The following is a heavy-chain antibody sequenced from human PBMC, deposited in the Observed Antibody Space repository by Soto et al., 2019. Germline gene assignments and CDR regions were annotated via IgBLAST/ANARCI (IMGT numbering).Heavy chain of an antibody. V-gene: IGHV3-23*01. J-gene: IGHJ4*02. D-gene: IGHD5-12*01. CDR1: GFTFSSYA. Sequence: GGSLSLSCAASGFTFSSYAMSWVRQAPGKGLEWVSAISGSGGSTYYADSVKGRFTISRDNSKNTLYLQMNSLRAEDTAVYYCAKAWLEMATITGFDYWGQGTLVTVSS. CDR2: ISGSGGST. CDR3: AKAWLEMATITGFDY.